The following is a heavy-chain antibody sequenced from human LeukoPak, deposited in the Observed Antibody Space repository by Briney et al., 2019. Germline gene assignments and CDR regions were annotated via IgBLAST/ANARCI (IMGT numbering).Heavy chain of an antibody. CDR3: AKDQYDRSGYYAEYFDH. D-gene: IGHD3-22*01. CDR2: IRGSGGST. CDR1: GFTFSSYI. Sequence: GGSLRLSCAASGFTFSSYIMSWVRPAPGKGVEWVSGIRGSGGSTYYADSVKGRFTISRDNSKNTLYLQMNSLRAEDTAVYYCAKDQYDRSGYYAEYFDHWGQGTLVTVSS. J-gene: IGHJ1*01. V-gene: IGHV3-23*01.